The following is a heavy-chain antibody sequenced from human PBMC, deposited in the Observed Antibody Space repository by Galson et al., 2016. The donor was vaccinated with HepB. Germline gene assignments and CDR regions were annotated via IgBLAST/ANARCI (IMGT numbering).Heavy chain of an antibody. CDR1: GDTFNKYG. CDR3: ARVEGSLFHS. Sequence: SVKVSCKASGDTFNKYGISWVRQAPGQGLEWLGVIIPMFGTVDYAQKFQDKVTITADESTSTAYVEVSNLRFEDTAVYFCARVEGSLFHSWGQGTLVTVSS. V-gene: IGHV1-69*13. D-gene: IGHD3-10*01. CDR2: IIPMFGTV. J-gene: IGHJ5*02.